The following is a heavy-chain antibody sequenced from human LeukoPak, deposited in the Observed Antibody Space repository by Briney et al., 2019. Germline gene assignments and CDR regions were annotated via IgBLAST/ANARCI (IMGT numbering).Heavy chain of an antibody. D-gene: IGHD1-1*01. J-gene: IGHJ4*02. CDR2: IRSKANSYAT. CDR1: GFTFSGSA. V-gene: IGHV3-73*01. CDR3: TSGLSVRRSNNTPVDY. Sequence: GGSLRLSCAASGFTFSGSAMHWVRQASGKGLEWVGRIRSKANSYATVYAASVKGRFTISRDDSKNTAYLQMNSLKTEDTAVYYCTSGLSVRRSNNTPVDYWGQGTLVTVSS.